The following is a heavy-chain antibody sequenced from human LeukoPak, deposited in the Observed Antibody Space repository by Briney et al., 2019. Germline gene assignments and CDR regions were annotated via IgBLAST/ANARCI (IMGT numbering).Heavy chain of an antibody. CDR2: IRPDGYEQ. J-gene: IGHJ4*02. Sequence: PGGSLRLSCDASGFSFDTHWMNWVRQAPGKGLEWLANIRPDGYEQFYVDSVKGRFTISRDNAKNSVYLQMNNLRAEDTALYYCAKRSGYCSLISCYHLYDYWGQGTLVTVSS. CDR3: AKRSGYCSLISCYHLYDY. D-gene: IGHD2-2*01. CDR1: GFSFDTHW. V-gene: IGHV3-7*03.